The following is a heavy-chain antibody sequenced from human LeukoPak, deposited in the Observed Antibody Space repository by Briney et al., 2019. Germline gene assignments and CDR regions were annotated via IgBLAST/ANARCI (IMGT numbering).Heavy chain of an antibody. V-gene: IGHV4-4*07. CDR2: VFTSGIT. J-gene: IGHJ6*03. CDR3: ARESSGTYYNPLGYMDV. Sequence: PSATLSLTCTVSGGSISLYYWNWIRQPAGKALEWIGRVFTSGITNYNPSLKSRVTMSVDTSKNQFSLNLSSVTAADTAVYYCARESSGTYYNPLGYMDVWGKGTTVTVSS. CDR1: GGSISLYY. D-gene: IGHD3-10*01.